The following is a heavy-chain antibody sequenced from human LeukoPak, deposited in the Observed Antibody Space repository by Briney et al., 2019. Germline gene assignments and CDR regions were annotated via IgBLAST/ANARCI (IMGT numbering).Heavy chain of an antibody. Sequence: ASAKVSCKASGYTFTGYYMHWVRQAPGQGLEWMGWINPNSGGTNYAQKFQGRVTMTRDTSISTAYMELSRLRSDDTAVYYCAREVVGGFITGMKGYFDYWGQGTLVAVSS. V-gene: IGHV1-2*02. CDR1: GYTFTGYY. J-gene: IGHJ4*02. CDR2: INPNSGGT. CDR3: AREVVGGFITGMKGYFDY. D-gene: IGHD1-20*01.